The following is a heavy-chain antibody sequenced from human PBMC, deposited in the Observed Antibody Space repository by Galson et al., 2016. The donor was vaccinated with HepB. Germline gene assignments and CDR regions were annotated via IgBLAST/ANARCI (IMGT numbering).Heavy chain of an antibody. J-gene: IGHJ5*02. V-gene: IGHV3-53*05. CDR3: ARVPTDVGTFWFDP. D-gene: IGHD4-17*01. CDR2: IYNGGNT. CDR1: GFTVSTNY. Sequence: SLRLSCAASGFTVSTNYLAWVRQAPGKGLEWVCVIYNGGNTYYADSVRGRFTASKDRSSNAVDLQMDRLRVDDTALYFCARVPTDVGTFWFDPLGQGTLVTVSS.